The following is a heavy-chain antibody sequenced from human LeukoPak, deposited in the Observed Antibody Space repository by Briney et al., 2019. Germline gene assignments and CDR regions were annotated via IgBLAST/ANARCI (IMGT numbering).Heavy chain of an antibody. V-gene: IGHV3-23*01. CDR1: GFIFSRHG. CDR2: LSGTGDST. J-gene: IGHJ4*02. D-gene: IGHD2-15*01. CDR3: ARREAATPASLDY. Sequence: GGSLRLSCAGSGFIFSRHGMTWVRQAPGKGLEWVSALSGTGDSTYYAASVKGRFTISRDNSKNTLYLQMKSLRADDTALYYWARREAATPASLDYWGQGTLVTVSS.